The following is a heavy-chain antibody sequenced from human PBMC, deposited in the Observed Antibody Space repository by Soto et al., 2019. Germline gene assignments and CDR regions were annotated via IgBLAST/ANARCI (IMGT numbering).Heavy chain of an antibody. J-gene: IGHJ4*02. D-gene: IGHD2-15*01. CDR3: ARVLVNCSGGRCYYATNFAY. V-gene: IGHV3-66*01. CDR2: IYSGGST. CDR1: GFTVSSNY. Sequence: GVLRLSCPASGFTVSSNYMSWVRKALGHGLVWVSVIYSGGSTYYADSVKGRFTISRDISKNTLYLQIDRLRTEDTAVYYSARVLVNCSGGRCYYATNFAYWGQGTLGTVSS.